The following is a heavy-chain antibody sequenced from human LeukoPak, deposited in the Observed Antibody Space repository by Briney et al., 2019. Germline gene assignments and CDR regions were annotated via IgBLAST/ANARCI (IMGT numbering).Heavy chain of an antibody. D-gene: IGHD5-18*01. Sequence: GGSLRLSCAASGFTFSSYSMNWVRQAPGKGLEWVSSITSSGYIYYADSVKGRFTISRDNAKNSLYLQMNSLRAEYTAVYYCARERGYSYGYSDYWXXXTLVTVSS. V-gene: IGHV3-21*01. CDR1: GFTFSSYS. J-gene: IGHJ4*01. CDR2: ITSSGYI. CDR3: ARERGYSYGYSDY.